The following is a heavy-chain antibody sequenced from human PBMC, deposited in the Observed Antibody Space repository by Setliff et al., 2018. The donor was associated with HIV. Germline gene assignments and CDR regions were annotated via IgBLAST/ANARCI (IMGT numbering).Heavy chain of an antibody. CDR2: INKDGSDK. D-gene: IGHD3-16*02. Sequence: PGGSLRLSCAASGFTFSSYWMSWARQAPGKGLEWVAKINKDGSDKWYVDSVKGRFTTSRDNAKNSLYLQMNSLRVEDTAVYHCARAQDVWGSYRYTNYYYYMDVWGKGTTVTVSS. J-gene: IGHJ6*03. V-gene: IGHV3-7*01. CDR1: GFTFSSYW. CDR3: ARAQDVWGSYRYTNYYYYMDV.